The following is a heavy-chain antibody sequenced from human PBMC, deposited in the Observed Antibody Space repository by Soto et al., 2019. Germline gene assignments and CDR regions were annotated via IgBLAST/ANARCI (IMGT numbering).Heavy chain of an antibody. J-gene: IGHJ4*02. V-gene: IGHV1-3*01. D-gene: IGHD3-10*01. CDR3: AAMGTSYFGSGSSPYDY. CDR2: INPANGNT. Sequence: ASVKVSCKASGYTFTNYALHWVRQAPGQRLEWMGYINPANGNTKYSQKFQGRVTITRDTFASTAYLDLSSLRSEDTAVYYCAAMGTSYFGSGSSPYDYWGQGTLVTVSS. CDR1: GYTFTNYA.